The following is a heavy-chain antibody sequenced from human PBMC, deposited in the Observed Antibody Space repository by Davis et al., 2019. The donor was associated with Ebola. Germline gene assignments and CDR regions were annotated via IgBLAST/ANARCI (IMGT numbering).Heavy chain of an antibody. V-gene: IGHV3-11*01. Sequence: PSETLSLTCAVYGGSFSGYYWSWIRQPPGKGLEWVSYISSSSSTIYYADSVKGRFTISRDNAKNSLYLQMNSLRVEDTALYYCAKDIGGGDPYFYGMHVWGKGTTVSVSS. D-gene: IGHD2-21*01. CDR3: AKDIGGGDPYFYGMHV. CDR1: GGSFSGYY. CDR2: ISSSSSTI. J-gene: IGHJ6*04.